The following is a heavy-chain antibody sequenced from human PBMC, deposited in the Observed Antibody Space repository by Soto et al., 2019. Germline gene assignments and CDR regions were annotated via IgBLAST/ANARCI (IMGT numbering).Heavy chain of an antibody. CDR1: GDSLSTGSYY. D-gene: IGHD3-10*01. CDR2: NSYSGGH. J-gene: IGHJ4*02. Sequence: QVQLQESGPGLVKPSQTLSLTCTVSGDSLSTGSYYWSWVRQRPGKGLEWIGYNSYSGGHYYNPSLKNRLTISRDTSKNQFSLRLNFVTAADTAVYYCAPRSQRPRGCFEYWGKGNLVTVSS. CDR3: APRSQRPRGCFEY. V-gene: IGHV4-31*03.